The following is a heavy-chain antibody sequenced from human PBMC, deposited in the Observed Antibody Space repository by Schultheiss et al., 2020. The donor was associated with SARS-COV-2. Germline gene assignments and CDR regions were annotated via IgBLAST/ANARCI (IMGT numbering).Heavy chain of an antibody. CDR2: INPNSGGT. CDR1: GFTFTSSA. D-gene: IGHD6-19*01. CDR3: ARDGLPGQWLYGAY. J-gene: IGHJ4*02. Sequence: ASVKVSCKASGFTFTSSAMQWVRQARGQRLEWIGWINPNSGGTNYAQKFQGRVTMTRDTSISTAYMELSRLRSDDTAVYYCARDGLPGQWLYGAYWGQGTLVTVSS. V-gene: IGHV1-2*02.